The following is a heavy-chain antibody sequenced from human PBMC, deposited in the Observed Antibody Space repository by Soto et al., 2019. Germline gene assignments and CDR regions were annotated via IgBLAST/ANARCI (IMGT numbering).Heavy chain of an antibody. CDR3: ASNYYDFWSGYYDYYYLDV. Sequence: QVQLVESGGGVVQPGRSLRLSCAASGFTFTTCGMHWVRQAPGKGLEWVALISHDGSNKYYAESVKGRFTISRDNSKNTLNLQMNSLRADDTDVYYCASNYYDFWSGYYDYYYLDVWGKGTTVTVSS. D-gene: IGHD3-3*01. V-gene: IGHV3-30*03. J-gene: IGHJ6*03. CDR1: GFTFTTCG. CDR2: ISHDGSNK.